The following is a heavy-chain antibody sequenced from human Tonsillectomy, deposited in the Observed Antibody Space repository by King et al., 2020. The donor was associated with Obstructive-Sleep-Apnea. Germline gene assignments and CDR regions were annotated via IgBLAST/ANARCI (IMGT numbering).Heavy chain of an antibody. CDR1: GFIFSDYC. CDR3: GRAEMSTSGGFDY. J-gene: IGHJ4*02. Sequence: VQLVESGGGLVKPGGSLRLSCAASGFIFSDYCMSWIRQAPGKGLEWVSYISSSGSPKYYADSVKGRFTISRDNAKNSLYLQMNSLRAEDTAVYYCGRAEMSTSGGFDYWGQGTLVTVSS. D-gene: IGHD5-24*01. CDR2: ISSSGSPK. V-gene: IGHV3-11*01.